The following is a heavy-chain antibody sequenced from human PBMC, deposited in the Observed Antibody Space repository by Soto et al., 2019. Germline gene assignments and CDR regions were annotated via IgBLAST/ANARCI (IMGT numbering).Heavy chain of an antibody. CDR1: GYTFTGYY. CDR3: AKGGAIVAAGTRVYLYNAMDV. Sequence: QVQLVQSGTEVKRPGDSVKVSCKASGYTFTGYYVHWVRQAPGQGLEWIGCINPNIGDTYLAHSFQGRVTMNRDTSIGTAYMELRGLTSDDTAEYYCAKGGAIVAAGTRVYLYNAMDVWGQGTTVTVSS. D-gene: IGHD1-26*01. CDR2: INPNIGDT. V-gene: IGHV1-2*07. J-gene: IGHJ6*02.